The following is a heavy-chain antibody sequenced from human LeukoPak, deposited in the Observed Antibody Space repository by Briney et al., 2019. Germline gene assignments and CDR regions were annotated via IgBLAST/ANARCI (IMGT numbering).Heavy chain of an antibody. CDR2: IGSRGDKK. V-gene: IGHV3-48*03. CDR3: ARFGLGYYYAMDV. Sequence: GGSLRLSCAGSGFTFSSFAMNWVRQAPGKGLEWVSYIGSRGDKKDYAESVKGRVTISRDNAKNSLYLQMNSLRAEDTAVYYCARFGLGYYYAMDVWGQGATVTVSS. D-gene: IGHD3-10*01. CDR1: GFTFSSFA. J-gene: IGHJ6*02.